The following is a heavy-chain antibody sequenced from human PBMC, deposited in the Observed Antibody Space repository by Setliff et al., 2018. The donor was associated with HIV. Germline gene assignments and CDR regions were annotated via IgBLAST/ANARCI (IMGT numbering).Heavy chain of an antibody. V-gene: IGHV4-34*01. CDR1: GASFSGYF. J-gene: IGHJ4*02. Sequence: PSETLSLTCNLYGASFSGYFWSWIRQPPGKGLEWIGEINHAGSTNFNPSLKGRVTISVDMSKRQFSLHLTSVTAADTAVYYCATLSGPVDHWGQGTLVTVSS. CDR3: ATLSGPVDH. CDR2: INHAGST. D-gene: IGHD3-3*01.